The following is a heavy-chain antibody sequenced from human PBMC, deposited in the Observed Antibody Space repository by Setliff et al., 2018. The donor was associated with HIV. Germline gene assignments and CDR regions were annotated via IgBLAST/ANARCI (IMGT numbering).Heavy chain of an antibody. J-gene: IGHJ4*02. CDR3: ARLCIAAAGTRSIPWYFDY. Sequence: PSETLSLTCTVSGGSISGSSYFWGWIRQPPGKGLEWIGNIQHSGSTYYNPSLKSRVTISLDTSKNQFSLKLSSVTAADTAVYYCARLCIAAAGTRSIPWYFDYWGQGTLVTVSS. CDR2: IQHSGST. CDR1: GGSISGSSYF. D-gene: IGHD6-13*01. V-gene: IGHV4-39*07.